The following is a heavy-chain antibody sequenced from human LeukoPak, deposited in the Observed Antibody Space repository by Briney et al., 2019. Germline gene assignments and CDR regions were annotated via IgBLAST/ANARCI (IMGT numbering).Heavy chain of an antibody. V-gene: IGHV3-53*01. CDR2: MYNNGNT. D-gene: IGHD4-17*01. CDR3: ARVGGDRVAY. Sequence: GGSLRPSCAASGSTVSSKYMSWVRQAPGKGLEWVSVMYNNGNTHYADSVKGRFTISRDNAKNTLYLQMNSLRPEDTAVYYCARVGGDRVAYWGQGTLVTVSS. J-gene: IGHJ4*02. CDR1: GSTVSSKY.